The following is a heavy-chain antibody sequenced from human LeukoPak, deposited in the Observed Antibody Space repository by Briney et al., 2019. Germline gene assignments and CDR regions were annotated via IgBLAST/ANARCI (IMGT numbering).Heavy chain of an antibody. CDR1: GYSFTSYW. CDR3: ARLSMPGGYYYGMDV. J-gene: IGHJ6*02. V-gene: IGHV5-51*01. CDR2: IYPGDSDT. Sequence: GESLKISCKGSGYSFTSYWIGWVRQMPGKGLEWMGTIYPGDSDTRYSPSFQGQVTISADKSISTAYLQWSSLKASDTAMYYCARLSMPGGYYYGMDVWGQGTTVTVSS. D-gene: IGHD2/OR15-2a*01.